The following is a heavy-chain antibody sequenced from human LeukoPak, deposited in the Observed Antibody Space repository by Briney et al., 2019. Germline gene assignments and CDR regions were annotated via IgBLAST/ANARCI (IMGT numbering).Heavy chain of an antibody. D-gene: IGHD1-26*01. J-gene: IGHJ4*02. Sequence: GGSLRLSCAASAFTFSNAWMSWVRQAPGKGLEWVSGISGSGDTPYYADSVKGRLTISRDNSKNTLYLQMNSLRAEDTAVYYCAKILGSYWTPGYDYWGQGTLVTVSS. CDR2: ISGSGDTP. CDR3: AKILGSYWTPGYDY. V-gene: IGHV3-23*01. CDR1: AFTFSNAW.